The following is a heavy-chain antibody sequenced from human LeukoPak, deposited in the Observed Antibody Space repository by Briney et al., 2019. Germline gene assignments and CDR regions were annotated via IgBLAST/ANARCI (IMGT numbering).Heavy chain of an antibody. D-gene: IGHD3-10*01. J-gene: IGHJ6*04. Sequence: GGSLRLSCAASGFTVSDNYMSWVRQAPGKGLEWVSVIYSGGSTYYADSVKGRFTISRDNSKNTLYLQMNRLRADDTAVYYCGGLQSRVRGVIGYYYGMDVWGKGTTVSVSS. CDR1: GFTVSDNY. CDR2: IYSGGST. V-gene: IGHV3-53*01. CDR3: GGLQSRVRGVIGYYYGMDV.